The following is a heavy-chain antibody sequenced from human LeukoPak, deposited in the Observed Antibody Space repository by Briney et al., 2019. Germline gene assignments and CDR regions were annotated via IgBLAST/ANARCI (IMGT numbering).Heavy chain of an antibody. Sequence: SETLSLTCTVSGGSITGHYWTWIRYTPGKGLEWIGFVYDNGNTNYNSSLQSRVTMSVETSTKQLFLKMTSVTAADTAIYYCARVFRGVVTYNWLDPWGQGTRVTVSS. J-gene: IGHJ5*02. D-gene: IGHD2-21*02. CDR2: VYDNGNT. CDR3: ARVFRGVVTYNWLDP. V-gene: IGHV4-59*11. CDR1: GGSITGHY.